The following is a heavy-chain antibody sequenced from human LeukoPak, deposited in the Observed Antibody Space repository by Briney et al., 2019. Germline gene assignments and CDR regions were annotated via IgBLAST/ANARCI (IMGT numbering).Heavy chain of an antibody. CDR3: TRDPRHFDS. V-gene: IGHV3-74*01. Sequence: PGGSLRLSCAASRFTFSRYSMHWVRQAPGKGLVWVSHVNSDGSGTDYADSVKGRFTISRDNAKNSLYLQMSSLRVEDTAVYYCTRDPRHFDSCGQGTLVTVSS. D-gene: IGHD6-6*01. CDR2: VNSDGSGT. J-gene: IGHJ5*01. CDR1: RFTFSRYS.